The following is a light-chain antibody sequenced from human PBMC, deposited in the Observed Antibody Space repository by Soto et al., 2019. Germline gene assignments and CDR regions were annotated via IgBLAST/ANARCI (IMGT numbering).Light chain of an antibody. Sequence: EIVMTQSPATLSVSPGERATLSCRASQSVSSNLAWYQQKPGHAPSLLIYGASTRATGTPARFSGSGSGTEFTLPISSLQSEDFAVYYCQPYIRWPFTFGGGTKVEIK. CDR1: QSVSSN. V-gene: IGKV3-15*01. CDR2: GAS. CDR3: QPYIRWPFT. J-gene: IGKJ4*01.